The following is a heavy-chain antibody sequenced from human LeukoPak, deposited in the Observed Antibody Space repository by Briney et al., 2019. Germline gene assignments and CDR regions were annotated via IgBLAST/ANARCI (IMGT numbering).Heavy chain of an antibody. Sequence: GRSLRLSCAASGFTFSSYAMHWVRKAPGKGLEWVAVISYDGSNKYYADSVKGRFTISRDNSKNTLYLQMNSLRAEDTAVYYCARPTVFTPPAGIPDYWGQGTLVTVSS. J-gene: IGHJ4*02. D-gene: IGHD2-2*02. V-gene: IGHV3-30*04. CDR2: ISYDGSNK. CDR1: GFTFSSYA. CDR3: ARPTVFTPPAGIPDY.